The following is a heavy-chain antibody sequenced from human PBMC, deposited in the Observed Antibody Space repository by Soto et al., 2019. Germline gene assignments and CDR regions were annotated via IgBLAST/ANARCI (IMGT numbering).Heavy chain of an antibody. J-gene: IGHJ4*02. Sequence: SETLSLTCTVSGGSISSYYWSWIRQSPGKGLEXLGYVXXTXSXXXSXXXXSRVSISVDTSKNEFSLRLSSVTAADTAVYFCARSVAVPGAHIDYWGQGTQVTVSS. CDR3: ARSVAVPGAHIDY. V-gene: IGHV4-59*01. D-gene: IGHD6-19*01. CDR2: VXXTXSX. CDR1: GGSISSYY.